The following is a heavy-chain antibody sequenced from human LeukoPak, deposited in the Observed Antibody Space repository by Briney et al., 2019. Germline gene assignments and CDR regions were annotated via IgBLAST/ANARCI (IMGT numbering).Heavy chain of an antibody. CDR1: GFTFSSYA. J-gene: IGHJ4*02. CDR2: ISGSGGST. V-gene: IGHV3-23*01. Sequence: GGSLRLSCAASGFTFSSYAMSWVRQAPEEGLEWVSAISGSGGSTYYADSVKGRFTISRDNSKNTLYLQMNSLRAEDTAVYYCAKGGYAPVDYWGQGTLVTVSS. CDR3: AKGGYAPVDY. D-gene: IGHD2-15*01.